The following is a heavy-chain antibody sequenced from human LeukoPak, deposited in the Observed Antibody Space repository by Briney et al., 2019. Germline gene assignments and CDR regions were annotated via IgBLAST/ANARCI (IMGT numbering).Heavy chain of an antibody. J-gene: IGHJ4*02. Sequence: GGSLRLSCAASGFMFSSNWMTWVRQAPGKGLEWLANINPGESEKYFVDSMRGRFTISRDNAKNSLYLQINGLRADDTAVYYCARDHRTALRYFDWPSPFDYWGQGTLVTVSS. V-gene: IGHV3-7*01. CDR3: ARDHRTALRYFDWPSPFDY. D-gene: IGHD3-9*01. CDR2: INPGESEK. CDR1: GFMFSSNW.